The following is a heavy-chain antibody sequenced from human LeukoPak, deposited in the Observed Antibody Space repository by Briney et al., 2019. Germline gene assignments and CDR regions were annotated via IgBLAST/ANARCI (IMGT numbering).Heavy chain of an antibody. CDR3: ARDLGDYVGYDAFDI. D-gene: IGHD4-17*01. CDR1: GFTFSSYE. CDR2: ITSSGSKT. J-gene: IGHJ3*02. Sequence: GGSLRLSCAASGFTFSSYEMNWVRQAPGKGLEWLSYITSSGSKTYYADSVKGRFTISRDNAKNSLYLQMNSLRAKDTAVYYCARDLGDYVGYDAFDIWGQGTMVTVSS. V-gene: IGHV3-48*03.